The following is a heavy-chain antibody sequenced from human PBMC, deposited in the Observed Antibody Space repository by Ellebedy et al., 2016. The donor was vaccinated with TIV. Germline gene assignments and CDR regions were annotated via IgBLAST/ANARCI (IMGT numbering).Heavy chain of an antibody. Sequence: SVKVSCKASGGTFSSYAIRWVRQAPGQGLEWMGRIIPILGIANYAQKFQGRVTITADKSTRTAYMELSSLRSEDTAVYYCARGREAPPHYYYGMDVWGQGTTVTVSS. CDR1: GGTFSSYA. V-gene: IGHV1-69*10. CDR3: ARGREAPPHYYYGMDV. CDR2: IIPILGIA. J-gene: IGHJ6*02.